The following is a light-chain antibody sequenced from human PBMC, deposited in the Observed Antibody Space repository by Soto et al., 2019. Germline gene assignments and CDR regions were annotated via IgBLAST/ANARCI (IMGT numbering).Light chain of an antibody. Sequence: DIQMTQSPSSVSASVGNRVSINCRASQSISAWLAWYQQKPGKAPRLLIYKASTLEIGVPSRFSGSGSGTEFTLTISSLQPDDVAIYYCQQYNDYSWTFGQGTKVDIK. CDR2: KAS. CDR3: QQYNDYSWT. CDR1: QSISAW. J-gene: IGKJ1*01. V-gene: IGKV1-5*03.